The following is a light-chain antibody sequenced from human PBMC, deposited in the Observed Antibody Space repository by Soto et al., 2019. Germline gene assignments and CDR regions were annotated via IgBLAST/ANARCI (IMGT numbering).Light chain of an antibody. V-gene: IGKV3-20*01. J-gene: IGKJ3*01. CDR1: QSVTNNF. Sequence: IVLTQSPGTLSLSPGERATLSCGASQSVTNNFLAWYQQKPGQAPRLLIYGASSRATGVPDRFSGSGSGTDFTLTISRLEPGDFAVCYCQQYGTPLFTFGPGTTVDIK. CDR2: GAS. CDR3: QQYGTPLFT.